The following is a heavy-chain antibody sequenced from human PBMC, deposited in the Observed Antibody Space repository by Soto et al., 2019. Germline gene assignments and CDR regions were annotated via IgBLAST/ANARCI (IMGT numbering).Heavy chain of an antibody. CDR2: INPILTMS. Sequence: QVQLVQSGAEVKRPGSSVKVSCKASGDTFSFYSINWVRQAPGLGLEWMGRINPILTMSNYAQRFQGRVTMTADKSTSTAYMELSSLRSEDTAIYYSASSYGSGYRAFDYWGKGALVTVSS. J-gene: IGHJ4*02. V-gene: IGHV1-69*02. D-gene: IGHD3-10*01. CDR3: ASSYGSGYRAFDY. CDR1: GDTFSFYS.